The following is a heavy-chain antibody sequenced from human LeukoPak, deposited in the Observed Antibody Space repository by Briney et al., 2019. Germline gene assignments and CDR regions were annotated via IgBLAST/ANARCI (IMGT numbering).Heavy chain of an antibody. CDR1: GYSFTSYW. D-gene: IGHD3-22*01. Sequence: GESLKISCKSSGYSFTSYWIGWVRQMPGKGLEWMGIIYPGDSDTRYSPSFQGQVTISADKSISTAYLQWSSLKASDTAMYYCARVYYDSSGYTKFDYWGQGTLVTVSS. J-gene: IGHJ4*02. V-gene: IGHV5-51*01. CDR2: IYPGDSDT. CDR3: ARVYYDSSGYTKFDY.